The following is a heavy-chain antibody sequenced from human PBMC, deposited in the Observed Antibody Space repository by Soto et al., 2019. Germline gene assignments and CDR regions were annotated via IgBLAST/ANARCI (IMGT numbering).Heavy chain of an antibody. CDR1: GLTFSISW. Sequence: VQLVESGGGLVQPGECLRLSCAASGLTFSISWMTWVRQAPGEGLEWVSNINPAGDVQQYADSVKERFTISRDNAKNSLLLQRSGLRVEDKAVYYCATANTPYAFDMWGQGTMVTVSS. J-gene: IGHJ3*02. V-gene: IGHV3-7*01. CDR3: ATANTPYAFDM. CDR2: INPAGDVQ.